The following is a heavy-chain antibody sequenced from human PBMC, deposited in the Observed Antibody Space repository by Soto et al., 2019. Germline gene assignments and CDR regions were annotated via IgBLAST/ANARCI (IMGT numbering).Heavy chain of an antibody. CDR1: GGSFSGYY. CDR3: ATDYMAVVD. V-gene: IGHV4-34*01. Sequence: SENLSHTYSVYGGSFSGYYWSWIRQPPGKGLEWIGEINHSGSTNYNPSLKSRVTISVDTSKNQFSLKLSSVTAADTAVYYCATDYMAVVDWAKGTLV. D-gene: IGHD3-10*01. J-gene: IGHJ4*02. CDR2: INHSGST.